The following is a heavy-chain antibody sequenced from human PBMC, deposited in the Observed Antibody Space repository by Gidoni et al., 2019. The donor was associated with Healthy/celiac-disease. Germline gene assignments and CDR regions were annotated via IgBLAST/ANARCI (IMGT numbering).Heavy chain of an antibody. D-gene: IGHD5-18*01. Sequence: LTCTVSGGSISSYYWSWIRQPPGKGLEWIGYIYYSGSTNYNPSLKSRVTISVDTSKNQFSLKLSSVTAADTAVYYCARGPDVKYSYGLGYWGQGTLVTVSS. CDR3: ARGPDVKYSYGLGY. CDR2: IYYSGST. CDR1: GGSISSYY. V-gene: IGHV4-59*01. J-gene: IGHJ4*02.